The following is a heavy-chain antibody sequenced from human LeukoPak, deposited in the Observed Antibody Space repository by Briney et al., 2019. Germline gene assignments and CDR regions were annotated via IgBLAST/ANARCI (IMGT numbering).Heavy chain of an antibody. CDR2: IYTSGST. D-gene: IGHD6-19*01. J-gene: IGHJ1*01. Sequence: SETLSLTCTVSGGSISSYYWGWIRQPAGKGLEWIGRIYTSGSTNYNPSLKSRVTMSVDTSKNQFSLKLSSVTAADTAVYYCARDPGVGSGWSEYFQHWGQGTLVTVSS. CDR1: GGSISSYY. CDR3: ARDPGVGSGWSEYFQH. V-gene: IGHV4-4*07.